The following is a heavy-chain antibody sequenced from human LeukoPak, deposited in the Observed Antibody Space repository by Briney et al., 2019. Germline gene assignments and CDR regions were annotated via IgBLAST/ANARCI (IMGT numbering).Heavy chain of an antibody. V-gene: IGHV4-34*01. CDR3: ARGRYVWGSSPYYFDY. J-gene: IGHJ4*02. D-gene: IGHD3-16*01. Sequence: KGLEWXXEINHSGRTNYNPSLKSRVTISVDTSKNQFSLKLSSVTAADTAVYYCARGRYVWGSSPYYFDYWGQGTLVTVSS. CDR2: INHSGRT.